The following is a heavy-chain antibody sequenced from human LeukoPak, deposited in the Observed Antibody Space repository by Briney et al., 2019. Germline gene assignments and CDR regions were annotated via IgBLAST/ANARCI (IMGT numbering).Heavy chain of an antibody. CDR1: GGSISSSSYY. Sequence: SETLSLTCTVSGGSISSSSYYWGWIRQPPGKGLEWIGSIYYSGSTYYNPSLKSRVTISVDTSKNQFSLKLSSVTAADTAVYYCARRAGSGSYNFDYWGQGTLVTVSS. CDR3: ARRAGSGSYNFDY. V-gene: IGHV4-39*07. D-gene: IGHD1-26*01. CDR2: IYYSGST. J-gene: IGHJ4*02.